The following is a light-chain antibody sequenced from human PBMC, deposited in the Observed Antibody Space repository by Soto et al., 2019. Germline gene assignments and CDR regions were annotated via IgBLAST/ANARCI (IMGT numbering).Light chain of an antibody. CDR1: QSVSSY. Sequence: EIVLTQSPATLSLSPGERATLSCRASQSVSSYLAWYQQKPGQAPSLLIYDASNMATGVPARFSGSGSGTDFTLTISSLEPEDFAVSYCQQRSNWPLTFGGGTKVEIK. CDR3: QQRSNWPLT. V-gene: IGKV3-11*01. J-gene: IGKJ4*01. CDR2: DAS.